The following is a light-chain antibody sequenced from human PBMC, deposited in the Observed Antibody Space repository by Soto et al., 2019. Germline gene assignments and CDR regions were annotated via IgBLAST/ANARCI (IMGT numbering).Light chain of an antibody. CDR2: AAS. V-gene: IGKV1-39*01. J-gene: IGKJ2*01. Sequence: DIQMTQSPSSLSVSIGDGVTITCRSSQSISVYINWYQRKSGTPPKLLMYAASNLQSGVPSRFSGRGSGTDFTLTISSLQPEDFASYYCQQTYRIPYTFGQGTKVDIK. CDR1: QSISVY. CDR3: QQTYRIPYT.